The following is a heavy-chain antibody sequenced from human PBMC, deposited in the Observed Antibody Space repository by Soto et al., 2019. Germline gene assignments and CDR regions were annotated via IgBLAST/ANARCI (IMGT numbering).Heavy chain of an antibody. CDR3: ARASITIFGVVITPDWFDP. Sequence: SATLSLTCTVSGGSISSGGYYWSWIRQHPGKGLEWIGYIYYSGSTYYNPSLKSRVTISVDTSKNQFSLKLSSVTAADTAVYYCARASITIFGVVITPDWFDPWGQGTLVTVSS. D-gene: IGHD3-3*01. CDR2: IYYSGST. V-gene: IGHV4-31*03. CDR1: GGSISSGGYY. J-gene: IGHJ5*01.